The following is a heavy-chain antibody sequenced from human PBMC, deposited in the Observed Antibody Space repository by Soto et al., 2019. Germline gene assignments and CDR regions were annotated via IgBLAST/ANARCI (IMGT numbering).Heavy chain of an antibody. Sequence: QVQLVQSGAEVKKPGSSVKVSCKASGGTFSSYAISWVRQAPGQGLEWMGGIIPIFGTANYAQKFQGRVTITADKSTSTAYMELSSLRSEDTAVYYCAREATQGRSSGSEDLDLWGRGTLVTVSS. D-gene: IGHD6-19*01. CDR1: GGTFSSYA. CDR2: IIPIFGTA. J-gene: IGHJ2*01. CDR3: AREATQGRSSGSEDLDL. V-gene: IGHV1-69*06.